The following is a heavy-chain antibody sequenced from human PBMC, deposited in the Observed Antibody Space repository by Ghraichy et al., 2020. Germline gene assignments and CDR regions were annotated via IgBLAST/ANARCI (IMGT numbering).Heavy chain of an antibody. CDR3: ARDNPGPPDWLYRDY. D-gene: IGHD3-9*01. J-gene: IGHJ4*02. CDR2: IYSSGYT. Sequence: SETLSLTCSVSGGSISNFYWSWIRQPAGKGLEWIGRIYSSGYTTYNPSLKSRVHMSVDMSKNQFSLKLNSVTAADTAVYYCARDNPGPPDWLYRDYWGQGALVTVSS. CDR1: GGSISNFY. V-gene: IGHV4-4*07.